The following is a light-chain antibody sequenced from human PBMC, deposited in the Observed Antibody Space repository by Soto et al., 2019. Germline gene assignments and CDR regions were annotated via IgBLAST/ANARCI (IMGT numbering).Light chain of an antibody. CDR3: QQYNSFWT. J-gene: IGKJ1*01. Sequence: DIQITQSPCSLSASVGERVTITCRASQSISRDLNWYQQKPGKAPKLLIYDASSLESGVPSRFSGSGSGTEFTLTISSLQPDDFATYYCQQYNSFWTFGQGTKVDI. CDR1: QSISRD. CDR2: DAS. V-gene: IGKV1-5*01.